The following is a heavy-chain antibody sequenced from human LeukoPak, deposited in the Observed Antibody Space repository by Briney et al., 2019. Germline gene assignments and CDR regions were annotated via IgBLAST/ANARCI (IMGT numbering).Heavy chain of an antibody. D-gene: IGHD2-2*02. Sequence: SETLSLTCTVSGGSISSYYWSWIRQPPGKGLGWIGYIYYSGSTNYNPSLKSRVTISVDTSKNQFSLKLSSVTAADTAVYYCARAKGPTVVPAAIGRFYYYYGMDVWGQGTTVTVSS. CDR1: GGSISSYY. CDR2: IYYSGST. CDR3: ARAKGPTVVPAAIGRFYYYYGMDV. V-gene: IGHV4-59*01. J-gene: IGHJ6*02.